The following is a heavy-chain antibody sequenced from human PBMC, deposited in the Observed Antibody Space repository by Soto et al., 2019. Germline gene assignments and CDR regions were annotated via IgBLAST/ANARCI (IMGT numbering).Heavy chain of an antibody. J-gene: IGHJ3*02. Sequence: DVQLVESGGGLVKPGGSLRLSCAASGVNFITFAMHWGRQAQGKGLDWVSSISASSSSIYYAESDKGRFTVSRDNAKNTLELQMTSLTAEDAARYYCVSDSDNRDACDMWGQGTTFTVSS. CDR1: GVNFITFA. D-gene: IGHD3-9*01. CDR3: VSDSDNRDACDM. CDR2: ISASSSSI. V-gene: IGHV3-21*01.